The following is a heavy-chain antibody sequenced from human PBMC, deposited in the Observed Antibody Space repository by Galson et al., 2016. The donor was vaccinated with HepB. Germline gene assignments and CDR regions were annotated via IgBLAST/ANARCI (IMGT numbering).Heavy chain of an antibody. CDR1: GFTFSDYY. J-gene: IGHJ6*02. Sequence: LRLSCAASGFTFSDYYMSWIRQAPGKGLEWIGNIYYSGSTYYNPSLKSRVTISVDTSKNQFSLKLSSVTAADTAVYYCARDQKGGRIFDYYYGMDVWGQGTTVTVSS. CDR3: ARDQKGGRIFDYYYGMDV. V-gene: IGHV4-59*12. D-gene: IGHD2-21*01. CDR2: IYYSGST.